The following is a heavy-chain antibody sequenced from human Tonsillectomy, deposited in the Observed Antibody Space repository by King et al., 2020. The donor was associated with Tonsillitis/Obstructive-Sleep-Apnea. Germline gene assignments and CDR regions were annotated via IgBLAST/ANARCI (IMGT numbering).Heavy chain of an antibody. CDR3: ARQDDFWSEYDLDYYGMDV. CDR1: GGSISSSSYY. J-gene: IGHJ6*02. Sequence: QLQESGPGLVKPSETLSLTCTVSGGSISSSSYYWGWIRQPPGKGLEWIGNIYYSGSTYYNPSLKSRVTISVDTSKNQFSLRLTSVTAADTAVYYCARQDDFWSEYDLDYYGMDVGGQGTTLTVSS. CDR2: IYYSGST. D-gene: IGHD3-3*01. V-gene: IGHV4-39*01.